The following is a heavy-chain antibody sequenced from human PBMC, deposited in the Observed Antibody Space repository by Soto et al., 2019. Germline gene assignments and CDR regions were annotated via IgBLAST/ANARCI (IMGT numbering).Heavy chain of an antibody. J-gene: IGHJ4*02. CDR2: IYYSGST. Sequence: QVQLQESGPGLVKPSETLSLTCTVSGGSISSYYWSWIRQPPGKGLEWIGYIYYSGSTNYDPSLTSRVTISVDTSKNQFSLKLSSVTAADTAVYYCAIQTAGGGYDSFDYWGQGTLVTVSS. D-gene: IGHD5-12*01. V-gene: IGHV4-59*01. CDR3: AIQTAGGGYDSFDY. CDR1: GGSISSYY.